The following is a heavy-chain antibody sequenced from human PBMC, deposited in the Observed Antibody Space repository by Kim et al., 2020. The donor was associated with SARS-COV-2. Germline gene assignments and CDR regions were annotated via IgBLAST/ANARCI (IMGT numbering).Heavy chain of an antibody. CDR3: ARDSSGWYSRFDP. D-gene: IGHD6-19*01. CDR2: IYYSGST. Sequence: SETLSLTCTVSGGSISSGGYYWSWIRQHPGKGLEWIGYIYYSGSTYYNPSLKSRVTISVDTSKNQFSLKLSSVTAADTAVYYCARDSSGWYSRFDPWGQGTLVTVSS. J-gene: IGHJ5*02. V-gene: IGHV4-31*03. CDR1: GGSISSGGYY.